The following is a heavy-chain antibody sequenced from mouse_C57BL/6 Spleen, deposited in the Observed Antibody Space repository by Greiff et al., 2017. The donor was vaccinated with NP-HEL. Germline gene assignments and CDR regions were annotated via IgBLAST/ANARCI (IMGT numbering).Heavy chain of an antibody. J-gene: IGHJ4*01. CDR1: GFSLTSYG. V-gene: IGHV2-6-1*01. Sequence: QVQLQQSGPGLVAPSQSLSITCTVSGFSLTSYGVHWVRQPPGKGLEWLVVIWSDGSTTYNSALKSRLSISKDNSKSQVFLKMNSLQTDDTAMYYCARHRDYDGYYYAMDYWGQGTSVTVSS. CDR3: ARHRDYDGYYYAMDY. CDR2: IWSDGST. D-gene: IGHD2-4*01.